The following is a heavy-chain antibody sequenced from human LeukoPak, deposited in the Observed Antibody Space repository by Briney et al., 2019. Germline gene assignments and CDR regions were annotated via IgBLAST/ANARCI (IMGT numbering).Heavy chain of an antibody. CDR3: AKVAGSH. CDR1: GFTFSSYG. CDR2: IQYDGSNK. D-gene: IGHD6-19*01. J-gene: IGHJ4*02. Sequence: GGSLRLSCAASGFTFSSYGMHWVRQAPGKGLEWVAFIQYDGSNKYYADSVKGRFTISRDNSKNTLYLQMNSLRAEDTAVYYCAKVAGSHWGQGTLVTVSS. V-gene: IGHV3-30*02.